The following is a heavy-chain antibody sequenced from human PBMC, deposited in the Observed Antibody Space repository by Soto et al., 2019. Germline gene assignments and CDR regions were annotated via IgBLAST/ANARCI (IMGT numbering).Heavy chain of an antibody. Sequence: GGSLRLSCAATGFTFSSYAMSWVRQAPGKGLEWVSTISGGVGSTYYADSAKGRFTITRDNSKNTLYLQMNSLRAEDTAVYYCAKGTGSSWAIFDYWGRGTLVTVSS. V-gene: IGHV3-23*01. J-gene: IGHJ4*02. CDR2: ISGGVGST. CDR1: GFTFSSYA. CDR3: AKGTGSSWAIFDY. D-gene: IGHD6-13*01.